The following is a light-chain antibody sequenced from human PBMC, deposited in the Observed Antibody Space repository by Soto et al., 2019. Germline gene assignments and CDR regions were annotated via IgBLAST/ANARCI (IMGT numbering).Light chain of an antibody. CDR1: QSISSW. J-gene: IGKJ1*01. CDR2: KAS. Sequence: DIQMTQSPSTQTASVGDRVTITCRASQSISSWLAWYQQKPGKAPKLLIYKASSLESGVPSRFSGSGSGTEFTLTISSLQPDDFATYYCQQYNSYSWTFGQGTKVDI. CDR3: QQYNSYSWT. V-gene: IGKV1-5*03.